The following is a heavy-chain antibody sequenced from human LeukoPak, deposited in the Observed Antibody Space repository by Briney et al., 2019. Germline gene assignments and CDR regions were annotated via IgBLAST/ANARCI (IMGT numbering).Heavy chain of an antibody. Sequence: GGSLRLSCAASGFTFSSYAMSWVRQAPGKGLEWVSSISSSSSYIYYADSVKGRFTISRDNAKNSLYLQMNSLRAEDTAVYYCARGSGSYSSAFGLFDYWGQGTLVTVSS. V-gene: IGHV3-21*01. D-gene: IGHD1-26*01. J-gene: IGHJ4*02. CDR2: ISSSSSYI. CDR1: GFTFSSYA. CDR3: ARGSGSYSSAFGLFDY.